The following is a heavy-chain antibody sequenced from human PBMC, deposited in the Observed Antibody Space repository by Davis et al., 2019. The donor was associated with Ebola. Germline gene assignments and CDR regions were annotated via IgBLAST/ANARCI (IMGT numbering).Heavy chain of an antibody. V-gene: IGHV1-2*02. CDR1: GYTFSSYA. CDR2: MNPNNGGT. J-gene: IGHJ6*02. CDR3: ARELHSGYNRRRASYYYYYGMDV. Sequence: ASVKVSCKASGYTFSSYALSWVRQAPGQGLEWMGWMNPNNGGTNHAQKFQARVTMTRDTSIDTAYMELSRLRSDDTAVYYCARELHSGYNRRRASYYYYYGMDVWGQGTTVIVSS. D-gene: IGHD5-12*01.